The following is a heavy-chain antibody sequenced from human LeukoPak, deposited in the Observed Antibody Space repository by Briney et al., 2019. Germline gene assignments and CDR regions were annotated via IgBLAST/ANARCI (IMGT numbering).Heavy chain of an antibody. J-gene: IGHJ4*02. Sequence: GRSLRLSCTASGFIFSTYGFHWVRQAPGKGLEWVAAIRHDGGKTHYADSVKGRFTISRDDSKNTLYLQMNSLRAEDTAVYYWARDLSFGSLDYRGQGTLVIVSS. CDR3: ARDLSFGSLDY. D-gene: IGHD3-16*02. CDR2: IRHDGGKT. CDR1: GFIFSTYG. V-gene: IGHV3-33*01.